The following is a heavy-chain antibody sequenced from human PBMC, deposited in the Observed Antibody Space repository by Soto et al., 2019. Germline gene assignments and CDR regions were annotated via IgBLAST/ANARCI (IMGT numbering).Heavy chain of an antibody. CDR1: GFTFSSYA. CDR3: AKVHRYYYDSSGYFDY. CDR2: ISGSGGST. Sequence: EVQLLESGGGLVQPGGSLRLSCAASGFTFSSYAMSWVRQAPGKGLEWVSAISGSGGSTYYADSVKGRFTISRDNSKNTLYLQMNSLRAEDTAVYYCAKVHRYYYDSSGYFDYWGQGTLVTVSS. J-gene: IGHJ4*02. D-gene: IGHD3-22*01. V-gene: IGHV3-23*01.